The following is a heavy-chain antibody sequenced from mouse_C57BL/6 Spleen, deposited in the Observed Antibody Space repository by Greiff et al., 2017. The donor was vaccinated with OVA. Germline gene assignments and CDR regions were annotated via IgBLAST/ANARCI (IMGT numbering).Heavy chain of an antibody. V-gene: IGHV1-52*01. CDR3: ARGRGNYGNFDY. D-gene: IGHD2-1*01. Sequence: QVQLQQSGPVLVKPGASVKLSCKASGYTFTSYWMHWVKQRPIQGLEWIGNIDPSDSETHYNQKFKDKATLTVDKSSSTAYMQLSSLTSEDSAVYYCARGRGNYGNFDYWGQGTTLTVSS. CDR1: GYTFTSYW. J-gene: IGHJ2*01. CDR2: IDPSDSET.